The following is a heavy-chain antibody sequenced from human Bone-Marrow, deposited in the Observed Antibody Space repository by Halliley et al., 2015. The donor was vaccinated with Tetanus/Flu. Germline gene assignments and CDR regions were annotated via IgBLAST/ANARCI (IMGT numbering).Heavy chain of an antibody. D-gene: IGHD3-10*01. CDR3: ARDRGLLFDF. J-gene: IGHJ4*02. V-gene: IGHV6-1*01. CDR1: GDSVSSDTAA. Sequence: GLVKPSQTLSLTCGISGDSVSSDTAAWNWIRQSPSRGLEWLGRTYYKSKWYNDYAVSVKGRITINSGTSKNQFSLHLNSMTPEDTAVYYCARDRGLLFDFWGQGILVTVSS. CDR2: TYYKSKWYN.